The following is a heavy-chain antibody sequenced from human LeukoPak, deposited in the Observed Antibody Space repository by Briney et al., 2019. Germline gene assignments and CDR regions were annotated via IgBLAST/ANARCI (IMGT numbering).Heavy chain of an antibody. CDR3: VRDLQRHYLGVAVAGRRRWFDP. CDR1: GFTFSDYA. CDR2: INSDGSST. J-gene: IGHJ5*02. V-gene: IGHV3-74*01. D-gene: IGHD6-13*01. Sequence: GGSLRLSCAASGFTFSDYAMNWVRQAPGKGLVWVSRINSDGSSTNYADSVKGRFTISRDNAKNTLYLQMNSLRAEDTAIYYCVRDLQRHYLGVAVAGRRRWFDPWGQGTLVTVSS.